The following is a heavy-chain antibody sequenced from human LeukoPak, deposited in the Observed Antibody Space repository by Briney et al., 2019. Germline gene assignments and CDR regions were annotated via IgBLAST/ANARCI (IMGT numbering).Heavy chain of an antibody. CDR2: INHSGST. CDR1: GGSFSGYY. Sequence: KPSETLSLTCAVYGGSFSGYYWSWIRQPPGKGLEWLGEINHSGSTNYNPSLKSRVTISVDTSKNQFSLKLSSVTAADTAVYYCAREFMVRDFSWFDPWGQGTLVTVSS. D-gene: IGHD3-10*01. CDR3: AREFMVRDFSWFDP. J-gene: IGHJ5*02. V-gene: IGHV4-34*01.